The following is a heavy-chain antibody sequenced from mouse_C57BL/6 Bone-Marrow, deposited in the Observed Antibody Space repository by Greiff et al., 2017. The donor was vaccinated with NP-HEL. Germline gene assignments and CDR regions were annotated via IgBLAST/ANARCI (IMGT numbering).Heavy chain of an antibody. CDR2: ISSGGSYT. V-gene: IGHV5-6*01. Sequence: EVHLVESGGDLVKPGGSLKLSCAASGFTFSSYGMSWVRQTPDQRLEWVATISSGGSYTYYPDSVKGRFTISRDNAKNTLYLQMSSLKSEDTAMYYCARRELSYAMDYWGQGTSVTVSS. CDR3: ARRELSYAMDY. D-gene: IGHD1-1*02. J-gene: IGHJ4*01. CDR1: GFTFSSYG.